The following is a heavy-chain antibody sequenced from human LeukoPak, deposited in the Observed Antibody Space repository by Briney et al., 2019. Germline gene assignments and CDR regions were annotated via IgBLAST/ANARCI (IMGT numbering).Heavy chain of an antibody. D-gene: IGHD3-3*01. CDR1: GYTFTSYG. CDR3: ARDPYYDFWSGYSYYYYGMDV. V-gene: IGHV1-18*01. J-gene: IGHJ6*02. CDR2: ISAYNGNT. Sequence: ASVNVSCKASGYTFTSYGISWVRQAPGQGLEWMGWISAYNGNTNYAQKLQGRVTMTTDTSTSTAYMELRSLRSDDTAVYYCARDPYYDFWSGYSYYYYGMDVWGQGTTVTVSS.